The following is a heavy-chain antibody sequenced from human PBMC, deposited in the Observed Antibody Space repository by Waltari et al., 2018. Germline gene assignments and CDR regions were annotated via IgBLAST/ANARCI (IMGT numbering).Heavy chain of an antibody. D-gene: IGHD1-1*01. Sequence: QVQLVQSGAEVKKPGASVKVSCKASGYTFPSYYMHWVRQAPGQGLEWMGIINPSGGSTSYAQKFQGRVTMTRDTSTSTVYMELSSLRSEDTAVYYCARDSAGTTLDYWGQGTLVTVSS. J-gene: IGHJ4*02. V-gene: IGHV1-46*01. CDR1: GYTFPSYY. CDR3: ARDSAGTTLDY. CDR2: INPSGGST.